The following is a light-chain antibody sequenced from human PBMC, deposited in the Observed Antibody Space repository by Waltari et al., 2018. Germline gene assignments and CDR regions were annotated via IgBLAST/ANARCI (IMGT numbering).Light chain of an antibody. CDR2: EVS. CDR3: SSYTSSSTLL. V-gene: IGLV2-14*01. Sequence: QSALTQPASVSGSPGQSITISCTGPSSDIGGYNYASWYQQHPGKAPKLMIYEVSNRPSGVSSRFSGSKSGNTASLTISGLQAEDEADYYCSSYTSSSTLLFGGGTKLTVL. J-gene: IGLJ2*01. CDR1: SSDIGGYNY.